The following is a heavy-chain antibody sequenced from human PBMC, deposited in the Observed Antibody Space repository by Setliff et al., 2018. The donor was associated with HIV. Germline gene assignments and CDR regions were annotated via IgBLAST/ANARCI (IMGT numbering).Heavy chain of an antibody. CDR2: INHSGST. V-gene: IGHV4-34*01. CDR1: GGSFSSYY. D-gene: IGHD1-1*01. Sequence: SETLSLTCAVYGGSFSSYYWSWIRQPPGKGLEWIGEINHSGSTNYNPSLKRRVTISVDTSKNQFSLKVSSVTAADTAVYYRARERSLITNRRYFDSWGQGTRITVSS. CDR3: ARERSLITNRRYFDS. J-gene: IGHJ4*02.